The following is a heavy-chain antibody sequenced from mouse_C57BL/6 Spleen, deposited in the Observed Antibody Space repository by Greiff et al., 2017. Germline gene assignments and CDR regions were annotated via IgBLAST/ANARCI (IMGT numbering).Heavy chain of an antibody. J-gene: IGHJ3*01. Sequence: EVQLQQSGPGLVKPSQSLSLTCSVTGYSITSGYYWNWIRQFPGNKLEWMGYISYDGSNNYNPSLKNRISITRDTSKNQFFLKLNSVTTEDTATYYCAREDWDRAYWGQGTLVTVSA. CDR2: ISYDGSN. CDR1: GYSITSGYY. V-gene: IGHV3-6*01. D-gene: IGHD4-1*01. CDR3: AREDWDRAY.